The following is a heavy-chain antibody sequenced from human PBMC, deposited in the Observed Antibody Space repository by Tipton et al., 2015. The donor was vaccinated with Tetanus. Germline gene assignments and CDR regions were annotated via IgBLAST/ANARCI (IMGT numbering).Heavy chain of an antibody. V-gene: IGHV4-30-4*01. CDR3: ARDLNYYYGMDV. J-gene: IGHJ6*02. Sequence: TLSLTCTVSGGSISSGDYYWSWIRQPPGKGLEWIGYIYYSGSTYYNPSLKSRVTISVDTSKNQFSLKLSSVTAADTAVYYCARDLNYYYGMDVWGQGTTVTVSS. CDR2: IYYSGST. CDR1: GGSISSGDYY.